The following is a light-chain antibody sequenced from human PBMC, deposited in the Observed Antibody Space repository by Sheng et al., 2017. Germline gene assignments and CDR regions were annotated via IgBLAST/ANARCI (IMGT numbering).Light chain of an antibody. Sequence: DIVMTQSPDSLAVSLGKRATINCKSSQNLLYSSNNKNYLAWYQQQPGQPPKLLIYWASTRKSGVPDRFSGSGSGTDFTLTISSLQAEDVAVYYCQQYYSTPYTFGQGTKVEI. CDR3: QQYYSTPYT. V-gene: IGKV4-1*01. CDR1: QNLLYSSNNKNY. J-gene: IGKJ2*01. CDR2: WAS.